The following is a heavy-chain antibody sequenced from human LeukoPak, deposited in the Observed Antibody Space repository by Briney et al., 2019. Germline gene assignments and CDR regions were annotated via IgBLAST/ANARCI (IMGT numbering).Heavy chain of an antibody. Sequence: PSETLSLTCAVYGGSFSGYYWSWIRQPLGKGLEWIGEINHSGSTYYNPSLKSRVTISVDTSKNQFSLKLSSVTAADTAVYYCARLNAPLSAFDIWGQGTMVTVSS. CDR1: GGSFSGYY. V-gene: IGHV4-34*01. CDR3: ARLNAPLSAFDI. D-gene: IGHD1-14*01. CDR2: INHSGST. J-gene: IGHJ3*02.